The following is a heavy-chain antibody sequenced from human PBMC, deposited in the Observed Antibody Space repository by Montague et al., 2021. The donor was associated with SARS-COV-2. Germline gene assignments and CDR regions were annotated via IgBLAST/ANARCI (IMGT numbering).Heavy chain of an antibody. V-gene: IGHV4-39*07. D-gene: IGHD3-22*01. J-gene: IGHJ4*02. CDR1: GASISSPSYY. Sequence: SETLSLTCTVSGASISSPSYYWDWIRQPPGNGLEWIGSIYYSGDTYYNPSLKSRVTISVDTSENQFSLKLSSVTAADTAVYYCARDGFYYDRSGPSNLDYWGQGTLVTVSS. CDR3: ARDGFYYDRSGPSNLDY. CDR2: IYYSGDT.